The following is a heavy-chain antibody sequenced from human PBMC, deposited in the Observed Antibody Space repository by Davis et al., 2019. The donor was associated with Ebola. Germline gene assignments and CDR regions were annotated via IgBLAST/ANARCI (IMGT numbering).Heavy chain of an antibody. Sequence: GESLKISCAASGFTFSSYAMSWVRQAPGKGLEWVSAISGSGGSTYYADSVKGRFTISRDNSKNTLYLQMNSLRAEDTAVYYCAKDLGLSCWYLGDAFDICGQGTMVTVSS. CDR2: ISGSGGST. CDR1: GFTFSSYA. V-gene: IGHV3-23*01. CDR3: AKDLGLSCWYLGDAFDI. D-gene: IGHD6-19*01. J-gene: IGHJ3*02.